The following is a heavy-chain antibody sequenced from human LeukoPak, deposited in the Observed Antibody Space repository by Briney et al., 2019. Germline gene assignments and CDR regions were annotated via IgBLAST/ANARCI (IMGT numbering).Heavy chain of an antibody. Sequence: SVKVSCKASGGTFSSYAISWVRQAPGQGLEWMGGIIPIFGTANYAQKFQGRVTITADKSTSTAYMELSSLRSEDTAVYYCASDSVGTTGSNWFDPWGQGTLVTVSS. CDR2: IIPIFGTA. J-gene: IGHJ5*02. D-gene: IGHD1-1*01. CDR3: ASDSVGTTGSNWFDP. V-gene: IGHV1-69*06. CDR1: GGTFSSYA.